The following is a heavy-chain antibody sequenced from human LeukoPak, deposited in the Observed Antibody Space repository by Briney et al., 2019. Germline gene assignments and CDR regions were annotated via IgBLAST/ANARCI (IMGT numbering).Heavy chain of an antibody. CDR1: GFTFNTFN. V-gene: IGHV3-21*01. CDR2: ITSGGDYI. CDR3: ARGHYDVLAASYKWTPDY. D-gene: IGHD3-9*01. Sequence: GGSLRLSCAASGFTFNTFNMNWVRQAPGKGLEWVSSITSGGDYIYYADSVKGRFTTSRDNAKNSLSLQLNSLGVEDTAVYYCARGHYDVLAASYKWTPDYWGQGTLVTVSS. J-gene: IGHJ4*02.